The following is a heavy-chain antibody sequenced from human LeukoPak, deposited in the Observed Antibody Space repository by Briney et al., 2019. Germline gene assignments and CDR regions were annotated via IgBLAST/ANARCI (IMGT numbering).Heavy chain of an antibody. J-gene: IGHJ3*02. CDR3: AGYYDSSGPMGYRI. CDR2: IYTSGST. V-gene: IGHV4-61*02. CDR1: GGSISSGSYF. Sequence: SETLSLTCTVSGGSISSGSYFWSWIRQPAGKGLEWIGRIYTSGSTKYNPSLKSRVTTSVGTSRNQFSLKLSSVTAADTAVYYCAGYYDSSGPMGYRIWGQGTMVTVSS. D-gene: IGHD3-22*01.